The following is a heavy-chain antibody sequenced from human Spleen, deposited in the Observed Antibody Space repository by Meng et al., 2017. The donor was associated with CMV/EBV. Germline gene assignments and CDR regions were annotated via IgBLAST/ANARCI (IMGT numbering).Heavy chain of an antibody. CDR3: ARGPSITVGGVIIWPLED. V-gene: IGHV1-69*05. CDR2: IIPIFGTA. Sequence: SVKVSCKASGGTFSSYAISWVRQAPGQGLEWMGGIIPIFGTANYAQKFQGRVTITTDESTSTAYMELSSLRSEDTAVYYCARGPSITVGGVIIWPLEDWGQGTLVTVSS. J-gene: IGHJ4*02. CDR1: GGTFSSYA. D-gene: IGHD3-16*02.